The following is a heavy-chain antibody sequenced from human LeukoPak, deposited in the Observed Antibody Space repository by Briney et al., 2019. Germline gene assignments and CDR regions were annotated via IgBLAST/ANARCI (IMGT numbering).Heavy chain of an antibody. CDR3: ARGHRRLFTIFGVVNVWFDP. CDR1: GGSFSGYY. D-gene: IGHD3-3*01. J-gene: IGHJ5*02. Sequence: SETLSLTCAVYGGSFSGYYWSWIRQPPGKGLEWIGEINHSGSTNYNPSLKSRVTISVDTSKNQFSLKLSSVTAADTALYYCARGHRRLFTIFGVVNVWFDPWGQGTLVTVSS. CDR2: INHSGST. V-gene: IGHV4-34*01.